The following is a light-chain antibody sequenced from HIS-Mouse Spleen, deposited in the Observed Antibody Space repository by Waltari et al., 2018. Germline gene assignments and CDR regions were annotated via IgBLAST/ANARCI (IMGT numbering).Light chain of an antibody. CDR1: SSAVGSYNL. V-gene: IGLV2-23*01. CDR3: CSYAGSSTWV. J-gene: IGLJ3*02. Sequence: QSALTQPASVSGSPGQSITLSCTGTSSAVGSYNLVSWYQQHPAKAPKLMIYEGSKRPSGVSNRFSGSKSGNTASLTISGLQAEDEADYYCCSYAGSSTWVFGGGTKLTVL. CDR2: EGS.